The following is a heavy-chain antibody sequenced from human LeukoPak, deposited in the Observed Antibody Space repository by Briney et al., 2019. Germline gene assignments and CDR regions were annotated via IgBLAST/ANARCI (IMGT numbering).Heavy chain of an antibody. Sequence: SETLSLTCAVYGGSFSGYYWSWIRQPPGKGLEWIGEINHSGSTNYNPSLKSRVTISVDTSKNQFSLKLSSGTAAGTAVYYWAGGYGWLYYGSGSYFGYWGQGTLVTVSS. CDR3: AGGYGWLYYGSGSYFGY. CDR1: GGSFSGYY. D-gene: IGHD3-10*01. J-gene: IGHJ4*02. CDR2: INHSGST. V-gene: IGHV4-34*01.